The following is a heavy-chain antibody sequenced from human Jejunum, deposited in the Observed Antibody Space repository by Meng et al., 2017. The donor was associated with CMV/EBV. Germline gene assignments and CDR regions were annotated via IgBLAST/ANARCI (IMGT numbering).Heavy chain of an antibody. Sequence: GSLRLSGAASGFTFNSYWMNWVRQAPGKGLEWVAIIKQDGSEKYYVDSVKGRFTISRDNAKNSLYLQMNSLRAEDTAVYYCTIMDVWGQGTTVTVSS. CDR2: IKQDGSEK. J-gene: IGHJ6*02. CDR3: TIMDV. CDR1: GFTFNSYW. V-gene: IGHV3-7*01.